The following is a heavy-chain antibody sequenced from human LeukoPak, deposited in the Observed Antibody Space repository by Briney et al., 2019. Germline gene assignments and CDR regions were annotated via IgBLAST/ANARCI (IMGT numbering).Heavy chain of an antibody. V-gene: IGHV3-64*01. J-gene: IGHJ4*02. D-gene: IGHD1-14*01. CDR2: ISGTRHNT. CDR1: GFVFNSHP. Sequence: GGSLRLSCAASGFVFNSHPMHWVRQAPGKGLECVSAISGTRHNTYYANSVKGRFTISRDNSRNTLYLQMGSLRAEDTALYYCAREEPAGSIDYWGQGTLVTVSS. CDR3: AREEPAGSIDY.